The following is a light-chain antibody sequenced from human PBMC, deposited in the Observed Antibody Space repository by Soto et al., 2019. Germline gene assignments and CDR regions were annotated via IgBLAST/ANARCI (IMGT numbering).Light chain of an antibody. CDR3: QQYNSYAIT. CDR1: QRISSW. Sequence: DIQMTQSPSTLSASVGDRVTITCRASQRISSWLGWYQQKPGKAPKLLIYDASSLESGVPSRFSGSGSGTEFTLTSSSLQPDDFATYYCQQYNSYAITFGQGTRLEIK. V-gene: IGKV1-5*01. J-gene: IGKJ5*01. CDR2: DAS.